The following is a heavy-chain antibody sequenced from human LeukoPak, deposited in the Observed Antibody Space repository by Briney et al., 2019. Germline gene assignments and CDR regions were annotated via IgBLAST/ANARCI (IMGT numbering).Heavy chain of an antibody. CDR3: ARDGSLPDY. V-gene: IGHV3-74*01. J-gene: IGHJ4*02. CDR1: GFTFSNYW. Sequence: GGSLRLSCAASGFTFSNYWMHWVRQTPGKGLVWVARIISDGSSTSYADSVKGRFTISRDNAKNTLYLQMNSLRAEDTAVYCARDGSLPDYWGQGTLVTVSS. CDR2: IISDGSST.